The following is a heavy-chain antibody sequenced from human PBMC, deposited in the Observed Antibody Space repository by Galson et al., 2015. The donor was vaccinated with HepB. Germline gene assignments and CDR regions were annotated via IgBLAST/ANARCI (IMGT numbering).Heavy chain of an antibody. D-gene: IGHD3-9*01. V-gene: IGHV3-13*04. Sequence: SLRLSCAASGFTFSSYDMHWVRQATGKGLEWVSAIGTAGDTYYPGSVKGRFTISRENAKNSLYLQMNSLRAGDTAVYYCARGPYYDILTGDYYGMDVWGQGTTVTVSS. J-gene: IGHJ6*02. CDR2: IGTAGDT. CDR3: ARGPYYDILTGDYYGMDV. CDR1: GFTFSSYD.